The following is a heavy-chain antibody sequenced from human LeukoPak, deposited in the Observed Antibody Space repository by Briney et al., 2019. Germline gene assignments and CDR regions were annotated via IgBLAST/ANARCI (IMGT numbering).Heavy chain of an antibody. J-gene: IGHJ4*02. CDR3: ARGVGIPDPRYFDF. CDR2: INPETGGT. V-gene: IGHV1-2*06. CDR1: GYSFTDYY. Sequence: ASVKVSCKTSGYSFTDYYIHWVRHAPGQGLEWMGRINPETGGTQYAPDFQGGVTMTRDTSVTTAYMELSSLRSDDTALYYCARGVGIPDPRYFDFWGQGSLVTVSS.